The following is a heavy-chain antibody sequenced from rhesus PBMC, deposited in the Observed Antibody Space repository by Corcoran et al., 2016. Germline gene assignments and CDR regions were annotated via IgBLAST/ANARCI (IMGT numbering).Heavy chain of an antibody. CDR2: FSGSGGST. CDR1: GGSISSNY. J-gene: IGHJ6*01. D-gene: IGHD4-23*01. V-gene: IGHV4-173*01. CDR3: ARYSNYYGLDS. Sequence: QLQLQESGPGLVKPSETLSLTCAVSGGSISSNYWSWIRQPPGKGLEWIGRFSGSGGSTDYNPALTSRVTISTDTAKNQFSLKLSSVTAADTAVYYCARYSNYYGLDSWGQGVVVTVSS.